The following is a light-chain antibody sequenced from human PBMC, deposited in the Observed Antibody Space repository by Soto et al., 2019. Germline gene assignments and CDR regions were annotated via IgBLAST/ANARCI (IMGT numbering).Light chain of an antibody. Sequence: DIQMTQSPSSLSVSVGDRVTITCRASQSMVSYLNWDQQKLGKAPKLLIYTASNLQRGVPSRFSGSGSGTDFTLTTNNLQPEDFATYYCQQSYSTPRTFGQGTKLEIK. CDR2: TAS. CDR3: QQSYSTPRT. J-gene: IGKJ2*02. V-gene: IGKV1-39*01. CDR1: QSMVSY.